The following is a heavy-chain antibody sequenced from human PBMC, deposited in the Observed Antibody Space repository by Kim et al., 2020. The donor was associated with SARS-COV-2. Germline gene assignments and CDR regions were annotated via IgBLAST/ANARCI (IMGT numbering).Heavy chain of an antibody. Sequence: YYADSVKGRFTISRDNSKNTLYLQMNSLRAEDTAVYYCAKAASAPRSFDYWGQGTLVTVSS. D-gene: IGHD6-19*01. J-gene: IGHJ4*02. CDR3: AKAASAPRSFDY. V-gene: IGHV3-23*01.